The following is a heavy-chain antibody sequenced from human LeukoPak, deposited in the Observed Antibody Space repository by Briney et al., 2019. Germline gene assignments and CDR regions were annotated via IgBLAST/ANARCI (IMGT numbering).Heavy chain of an antibody. Sequence: SVKVSCKASGYTFSAYYMHWVRQAPGQGLEWMGGIIPIFGTANYAQKFQGRVTITTDESTSTAYMELSSLRSEDTAVYYCARGGVVPAAQDLDWYFDLWGRGTLVTVSS. CDR3: ARGGVVPAAQDLDWYFDL. CDR1: GYTFSAYY. J-gene: IGHJ2*01. D-gene: IGHD2-2*01. V-gene: IGHV1-69*05. CDR2: IIPIFGTA.